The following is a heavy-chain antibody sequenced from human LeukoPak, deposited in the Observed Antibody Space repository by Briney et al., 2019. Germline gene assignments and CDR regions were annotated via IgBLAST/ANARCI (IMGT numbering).Heavy chain of an antibody. Sequence: PGGSLRLSCAASGFTFSSYAMSWVRQAPGKGLGWVSAISGSGGSTYYADSVKGRFTISRDNSKNTLYLQMNSLRAEDTAVYYCTKGPAPPAYYYGSGSYHHTLLDYWGQGTLVTVSS. CDR2: ISGSGGST. CDR3: TKGPAPPAYYYGSGSYHHTLLDY. J-gene: IGHJ4*02. D-gene: IGHD3-10*01. V-gene: IGHV3-23*01. CDR1: GFTFSSYA.